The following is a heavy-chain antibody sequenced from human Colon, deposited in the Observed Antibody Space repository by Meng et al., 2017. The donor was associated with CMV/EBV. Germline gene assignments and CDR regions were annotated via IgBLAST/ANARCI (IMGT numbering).Heavy chain of an antibody. CDR3: ARGIEAGLDY. D-gene: IGHD5-12*01. J-gene: IGHJ4*02. Sequence: VSCNASGYTFTSLDINWVRQATGQGPEWMGWMNPSRGITAYTQKFQGRVTMTRDTSIDTAYMELTSLKSEDTAIYYCARGIEAGLDYWGQGTLVTVSS. CDR1: GYTFTSLD. CDR2: MNPSRGIT. V-gene: IGHV1-8*01.